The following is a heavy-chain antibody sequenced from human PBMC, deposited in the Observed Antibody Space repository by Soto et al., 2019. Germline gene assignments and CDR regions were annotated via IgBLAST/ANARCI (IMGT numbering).Heavy chain of an antibody. Sequence: EVQLVESGGGLVQPGGSLRLSCEAPGFIFNNYWMSWVRQAPGKGLEWGAKIKPDGREKNYVDSVKGRFTISRDNAKNSLDLQMNSLTAEDTAVYYCASVAIWGQGTLVTVSS. CDR2: IKPDGREK. D-gene: IGHD5-12*01. CDR1: GFIFNNYW. CDR3: ASVAI. V-gene: IGHV3-7*01. J-gene: IGHJ4*02.